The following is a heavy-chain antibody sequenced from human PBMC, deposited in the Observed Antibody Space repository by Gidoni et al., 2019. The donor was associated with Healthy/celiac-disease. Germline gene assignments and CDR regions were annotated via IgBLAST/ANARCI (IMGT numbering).Heavy chain of an antibody. D-gene: IGHD3-9*01. CDR1: GGSISSSSYY. CDR3: AREDYDILTGPYYFDY. Sequence: QLQLQESGPGLVTPSETLSLTCTVSGGSISSSSYYWGWIRQPPGKGLEWIGSIYYSGSTYYNPSLKSRVTISVDTSKNQFSLKLSSVTAADTAVYYCAREDYDILTGPYYFDYWGQGTLVTVSS. CDR2: IYYSGST. V-gene: IGHV4-39*07. J-gene: IGHJ4*02.